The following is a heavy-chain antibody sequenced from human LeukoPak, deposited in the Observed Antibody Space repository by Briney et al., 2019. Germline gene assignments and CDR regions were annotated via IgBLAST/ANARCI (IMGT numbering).Heavy chain of an antibody. CDR2: IGGGGVDR. CDR1: GFTFSEFA. V-gene: IGHV3-23*01. D-gene: IGHD2-8*01. Sequence: GGSLRLSCVASGFTFSEFAMNWVRQVPGKGPEWVSHIGGGGVDREYEESVKGRFTVSRDNSGNSLYLQMNSLRGEDTAIYYCAKDSIERNGVYDAFDVWGQGTKVTVAS. J-gene: IGHJ3*01. CDR3: AKDSIERNGVYDAFDV.